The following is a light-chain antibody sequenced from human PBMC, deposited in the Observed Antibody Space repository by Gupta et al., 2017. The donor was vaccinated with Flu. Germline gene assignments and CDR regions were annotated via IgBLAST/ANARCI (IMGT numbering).Light chain of an antibody. CDR1: YSDIGTFDL. Sequence: QSALTQPASVSGSPGQSISISCTGTYSDIGTFDLVSWYRQLPGKAPQLLIYEVIKRHPGVSDRFSGSRSGNTASLTISGLLTEDEADYYCCSSAGSRTFSVFGGGTKLTVL. V-gene: IGLV2-23*02. CDR3: CSSAGSRTFSV. CDR2: EVI. J-gene: IGLJ2*01.